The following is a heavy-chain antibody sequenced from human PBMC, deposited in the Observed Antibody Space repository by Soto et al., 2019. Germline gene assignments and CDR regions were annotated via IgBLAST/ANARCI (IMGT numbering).Heavy chain of an antibody. Sequence: GGSLRLSCAASGFTFSTYAMSWVRQAPGKGLEWVSAISGSGDSTYYADSVKGRFTISRDNSKNTLYLQMNSLRVEDTAVYYCARNYYASGALIFDHWGQGALVTVSS. D-gene: IGHD3-22*01. CDR2: ISGSGDST. V-gene: IGHV3-23*01. J-gene: IGHJ4*02. CDR3: ARNYYASGALIFDH. CDR1: GFTFSTYA.